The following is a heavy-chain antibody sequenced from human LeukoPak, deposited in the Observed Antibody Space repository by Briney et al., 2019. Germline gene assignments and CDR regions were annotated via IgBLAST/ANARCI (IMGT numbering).Heavy chain of an antibody. D-gene: IGHD2-2*01. V-gene: IGHV1-69*05. J-gene: IGHJ5*02. Sequence: SVKVSCKASGGTFSSYAISWVRQAPGQGLEWMGGIIPIFGTANYAQKFQGRVTITTDESTSTAYMELSSLRSGDTAVYYCARDNQLSRYNWFDPWGQGTLVTVSS. CDR3: ARDNQLSRYNWFDP. CDR1: GGTFSSYA. CDR2: IIPIFGTA.